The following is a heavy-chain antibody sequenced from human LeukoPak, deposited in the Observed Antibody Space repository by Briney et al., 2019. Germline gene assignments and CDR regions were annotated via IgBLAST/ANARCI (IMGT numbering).Heavy chain of an antibody. CDR2: ISYDGSNK. Sequence: GGSLSLSCAASGFTFSSYAMHWVRQAPGKGLEWVAVISYDGSNKYYADSVKGRFTISRDNSKNTLYLQMNSLRAEDTAVYYCACSPFDYWGQGTLVTVSS. V-gene: IGHV3-30*04. J-gene: IGHJ4*02. D-gene: IGHD2-15*01. CDR1: GFTFSSYA. CDR3: ACSPFDY.